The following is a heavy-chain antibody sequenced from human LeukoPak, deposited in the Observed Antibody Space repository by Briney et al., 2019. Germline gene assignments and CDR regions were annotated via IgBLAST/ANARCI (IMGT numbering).Heavy chain of an antibody. J-gene: IGHJ4*02. CDR1: GYTFTGYY. V-gene: IGHV1-2*02. CDR2: INPNSGGT. D-gene: IGHD4-23*01. Sequence: ASVKVSCKASGYTFTGYYMHWVRQAPGQGLEWMGWINPNSGGTNYAQKFQGRVTMTRDTSISTAYTELSRLRSDDTAVYYCARVLGGNSVDFDYWGQGTLVTVSS. CDR3: ARVLGGNSVDFDY.